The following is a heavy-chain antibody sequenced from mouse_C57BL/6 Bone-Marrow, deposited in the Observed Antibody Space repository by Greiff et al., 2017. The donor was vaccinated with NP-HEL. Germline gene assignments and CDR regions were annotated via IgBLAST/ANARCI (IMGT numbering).Heavy chain of an antibody. V-gene: IGHV1-80*01. CDR2: IYPGDGAT. CDR3: ARGDYGSSRFGYAMDY. J-gene: IGHJ4*01. CDR1: GYAFSSYW. D-gene: IGHD1-1*01. Sequence: VQLQQSGAELVKPGASVKISCKASGYAFSSYWMNWVKERPGTGLEWIGQIYPGDGATKYNGKFKGKATLNADTSSSTAYMQVSSLTSEDSAVYVCARGDYGSSRFGYAMDYWGQGTSVTVSS.